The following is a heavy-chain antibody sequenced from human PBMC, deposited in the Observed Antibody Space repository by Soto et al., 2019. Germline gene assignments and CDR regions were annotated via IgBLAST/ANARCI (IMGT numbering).Heavy chain of an antibody. CDR2: INPSGGST. J-gene: IGHJ6*02. CDR1: GYTFTSYY. V-gene: IGHV1-46*01. Sequence: ASVKVSCKASGYTFTSYYMHWVRQAPGQGLEWMGIINPSGGSTSYAQKFQGRVTMTRDTSTSTVYMELSSLRSEDTAVYYCARDGPPYYDILTGYGTFYGMDVWGQGTTVTVSS. D-gene: IGHD3-9*01. CDR3: ARDGPPYYDILTGYGTFYGMDV.